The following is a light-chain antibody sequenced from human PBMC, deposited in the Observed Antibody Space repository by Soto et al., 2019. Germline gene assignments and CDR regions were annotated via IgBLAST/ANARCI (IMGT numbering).Light chain of an antibody. V-gene: IGKV1-5*03. J-gene: IGKJ2*01. CDR3: QQYNSYPHT. CDR2: KAS. Sequence: DIQMTQSPSTLSASVGDRVTITCRASQSINNWLAWYQQRPGTAPKLLIYKASTLQTWVPSRFSGSASGTEFTLTISSLQPDDFATYYCQQYNSYPHTFGQGTKLEIK. CDR1: QSINNW.